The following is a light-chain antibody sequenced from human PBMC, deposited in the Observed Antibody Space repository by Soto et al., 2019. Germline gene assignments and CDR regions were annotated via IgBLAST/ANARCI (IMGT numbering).Light chain of an antibody. CDR1: QGLSSTY. V-gene: IGKV3-20*01. Sequence: EIVLTQSPGTLSLSPGERATLFCRASQGLSSTYLAWYQQRPGQAPRLLIFGASNRATGIPDRFRGSGSGTDFTLTISRLEPGDFAVYYCQRYGSSSLSFGGGTKVDIK. CDR3: QRYGSSSLS. J-gene: IGKJ4*01. CDR2: GAS.